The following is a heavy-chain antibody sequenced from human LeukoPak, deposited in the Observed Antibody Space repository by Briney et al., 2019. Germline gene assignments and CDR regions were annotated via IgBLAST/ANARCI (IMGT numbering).Heavy chain of an antibody. Sequence: SETLSLTCTVSGGSISSYHGSWIRQPPGKGLEWIGYIYDTGSTNYNPSLKSRVIISVDTSKNQFSLKLSSVTAADTAVYYCARGRVLPAAIGRLYYFDYWGQGNWATISS. J-gene: IGHJ4*01. D-gene: IGHD2-2*02. CDR1: GGSISSYH. V-gene: IGHV4-59*01. CDR2: IYDTGST. CDR3: ARGRVLPAAIGRLYYFDY.